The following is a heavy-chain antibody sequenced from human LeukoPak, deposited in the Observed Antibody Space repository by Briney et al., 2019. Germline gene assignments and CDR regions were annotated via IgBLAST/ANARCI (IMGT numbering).Heavy chain of an antibody. Sequence: ASVKVSCKASGGTFSSYAISWVRQAPGQGLEWMGRIIPILGIANYAQKFQGRVTITADKSTSTAYMELSSLRSEDTAVYYCGRGDGGNSDWFDPWGQGTLVTVSS. CDR3: GRGDGGNSDWFDP. CDR1: GGTFSSYA. D-gene: IGHD4-23*01. V-gene: IGHV1-69*04. J-gene: IGHJ5*02. CDR2: IIPILGIA.